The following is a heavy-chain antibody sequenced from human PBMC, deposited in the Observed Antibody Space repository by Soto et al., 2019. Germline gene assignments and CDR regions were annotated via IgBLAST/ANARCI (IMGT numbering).Heavy chain of an antibody. CDR1: GFTFSSYA. D-gene: IGHD4-17*01. J-gene: IGHJ4*02. Sequence: PGGSLRLSCAASGFTFSSYAMSWVRQAPGKGLEWVSAISGSGGSTYYADSVKSRFTISRDNSKNTLYLQMNSLRAEDTAVYYCAKRKSKNPYGDYGGYFDYWGQGTLVTVSS. V-gene: IGHV3-23*01. CDR3: AKRKSKNPYGDYGGYFDY. CDR2: ISGSGGST.